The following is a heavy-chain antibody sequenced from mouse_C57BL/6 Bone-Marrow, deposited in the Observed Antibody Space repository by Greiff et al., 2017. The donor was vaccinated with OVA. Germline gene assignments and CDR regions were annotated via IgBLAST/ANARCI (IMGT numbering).Heavy chain of an antibody. J-gene: IGHJ2*01. Sequence: VKLMESGPGLVAPSQSLSITCTVSGFSLTSYGVHWVRQPPGKGLEWLVVIWSDGSTTYNSALKSRLSISKDNSKSQVFLKMNSLQTDDTAMYYCARHFYDGYYFDYWGQGTTLTVSS. CDR1: GFSLTSYG. CDR3: ARHFYDGYYFDY. CDR2: IWSDGST. D-gene: IGHD2-3*01. V-gene: IGHV2-6-1*01.